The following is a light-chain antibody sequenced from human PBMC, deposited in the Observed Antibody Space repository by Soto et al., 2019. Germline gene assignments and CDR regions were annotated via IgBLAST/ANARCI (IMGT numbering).Light chain of an antibody. J-gene: IGKJ1*01. CDR3: QQYNSYWT. V-gene: IGKV1-39*01. CDR2: AAS. CDR1: QYISNY. Sequence: DIQMTHSPSSLSASVGDIVTITCRASQYISNYLNWYQQKPGKAPKLLISAASSLQSGVPSSFSGSGSGTDFTLTISSLQPEHFATYYCQQYNSYWTFGQGTKVDIK.